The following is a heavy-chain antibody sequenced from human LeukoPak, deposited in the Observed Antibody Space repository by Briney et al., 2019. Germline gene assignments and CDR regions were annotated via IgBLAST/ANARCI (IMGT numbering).Heavy chain of an antibody. CDR2: IRYDGSNK. J-gene: IGHJ4*02. D-gene: IGHD3-3*01. V-gene: IGHV3-30*02. CDR3: AKDMGDDFWSGYPLDY. Sequence: PGGSLRLSCAASGFTFSSYGMHWVRQAPGKGLERVAFIRYDGSNKYYADSVKGRFTISRDNSTHTLYLQINSPRAEDTAVYYCAKDMGDDFWSGYPLDYWGQGSLVTVSS. CDR1: GFTFSSYG.